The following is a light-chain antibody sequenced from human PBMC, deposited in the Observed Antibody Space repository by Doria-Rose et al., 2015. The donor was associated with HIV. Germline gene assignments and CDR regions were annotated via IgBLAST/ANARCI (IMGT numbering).Light chain of an antibody. CDR1: GGSIASNY. CDR3: QSYDDDDRWV. J-gene: IGLJ3*02. V-gene: IGLV6-57*02. CDR2: EDN. Sequence: NFMLTQPHSVSESPGKTVTLSCTGSGGSIASNYVQWYQQRPGSAPTTVIYEDNQRLSGVPDRFSGSVDSSSNSASLTISGLKTEDEADYYCQSYDDDDRWVFGGGTKLTVL.